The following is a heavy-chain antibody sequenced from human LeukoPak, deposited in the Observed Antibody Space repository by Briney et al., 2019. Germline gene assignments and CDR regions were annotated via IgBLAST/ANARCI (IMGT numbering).Heavy chain of an antibody. CDR1: GFIFRNYA. Sequence: GGSLRLSWAASGFIFRNYAMHWVRQAPAKGLGWGEVIWYDGSNKYYADSVKGRFTISRDNSKNTLYLQMSSLRAEDTAVYYCASWYGAPRHYVDNWGQGTLVTVSS. J-gene: IGHJ4*02. D-gene: IGHD4-17*01. V-gene: IGHV3-33*01. CDR2: IWYDGSNK. CDR3: ASWYGAPRHYVDN.